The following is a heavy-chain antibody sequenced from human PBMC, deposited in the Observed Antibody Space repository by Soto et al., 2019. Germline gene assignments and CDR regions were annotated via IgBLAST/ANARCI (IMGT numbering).Heavy chain of an antibody. CDR3: SRGLWFGELFKGMDV. D-gene: IGHD3-10*01. CDR1: GFTFSDYY. V-gene: IGHV3-11*05. Sequence: QVQLVESGGGLVKPGGSLRLSCAASGFTFSDYYMSWIRQAPGKGLEWVSYISSSSSYKNYADSVKGRFTISRDNAKNSLYLLINHLRAQDTAVYYCSRGLWFGELFKGMDVWGQGTTVTVSS. J-gene: IGHJ6*02. CDR2: ISSSSSYK.